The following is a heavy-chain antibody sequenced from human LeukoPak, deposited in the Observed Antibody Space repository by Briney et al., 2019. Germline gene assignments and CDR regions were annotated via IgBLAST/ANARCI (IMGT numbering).Heavy chain of an antibody. J-gene: IGHJ4*02. Sequence: GASVKVSCKASGYTFTGYYMHLVRQAPGQGLEWMGWINPNSGGTNYAQKFQGRVTMTRDTSISTAYMELSSLRSEDTAVYYCAMGEASIAARRGIDYWGQGTLVTVSS. CDR1: GYTFTGYY. CDR2: INPNSGGT. D-gene: IGHD6-6*01. CDR3: AMGEASIAARRGIDY. V-gene: IGHV1-2*02.